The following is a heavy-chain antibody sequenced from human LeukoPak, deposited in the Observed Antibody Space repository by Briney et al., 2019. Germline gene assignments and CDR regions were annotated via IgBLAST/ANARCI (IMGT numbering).Heavy chain of an antibody. V-gene: IGHV4-34*01. CDR2: INHSGST. D-gene: IGHD3-22*01. J-gene: IGHJ3*02. CDR1: GGSFSGYY. Sequence: SETLSLTCAVYGGSFSGYYWSWIRQPPGKGLEWIGEINHSGSTNYNPSLKSRVTISVDTSKNQFSLKLSSVTAADTAVYYCARDRPNIDTTGYYSRHDAFDIWGQGTMVTVSS. CDR3: ARDRPNIDTTGYYSRHDAFDI.